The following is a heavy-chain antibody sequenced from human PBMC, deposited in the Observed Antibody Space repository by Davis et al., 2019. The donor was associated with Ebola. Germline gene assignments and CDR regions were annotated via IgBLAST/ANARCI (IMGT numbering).Heavy chain of an antibody. CDR3: ARTLGYCSSTSCYSYYFDY. Sequence: ASVKVSCKASGYTFTSYGISWVRQAPGQGLEWMGWISAYNGNTNYAQKLQGRVTMTTDTSTSTAYMELRSLRSDDTAVYYCARTLGYCSSTSCYSYYFDYWGQGTLVTVSS. V-gene: IGHV1-18*01. CDR2: ISAYNGNT. J-gene: IGHJ4*02. D-gene: IGHD2-2*01. CDR1: GYTFTSYG.